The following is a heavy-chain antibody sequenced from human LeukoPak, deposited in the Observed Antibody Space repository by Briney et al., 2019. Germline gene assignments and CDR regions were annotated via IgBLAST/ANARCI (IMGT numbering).Heavy chain of an antibody. D-gene: IGHD2-2*01. CDR3: ARGPYCSSTSCFGMDV. J-gene: IGHJ6*02. V-gene: IGHV4-31*03. Sequence: SQTLSLTCTVSGGSISSGGSYWSWIRQHPGKGLEWIGYIYYSGSTYYNPSLKSRVTISVDTSKNQFSLKLSSVTAADTAVYYRARGPYCSSTSCFGMDVWGQGTTVTVSS. CDR1: GGSISSGGSY. CDR2: IYYSGST.